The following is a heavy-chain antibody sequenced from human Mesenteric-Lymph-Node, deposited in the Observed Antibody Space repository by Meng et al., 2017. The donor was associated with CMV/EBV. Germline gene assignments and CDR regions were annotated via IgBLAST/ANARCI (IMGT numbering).Heavy chain of an antibody. Sequence: QVPLQPVGAGLLQPSVTLSLTCAVYGGSCSGYYWSWIHQPPGKGLEWIGEINQSGSTNYNPSLKIRVTISVDTSKNQFSLKLSSVTAADTAVYYCARHQRWLKSEGGFNYWGQGTLVTVSS. CDR1: GGSCSGYY. J-gene: IGHJ4*02. CDR2: INQSGST. V-gene: IGHV4-34*01. D-gene: IGHD4-23*01. CDR3: ARHQRWLKSEGGFNY.